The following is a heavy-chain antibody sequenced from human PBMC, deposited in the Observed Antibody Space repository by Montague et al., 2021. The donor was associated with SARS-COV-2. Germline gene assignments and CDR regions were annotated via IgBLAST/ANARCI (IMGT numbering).Heavy chain of an antibody. V-gene: IGHV4-39*01. CDR2: MPYSGST. D-gene: IGHD2/OR15-2a*01. CDR1: GDSISRNSYY. J-gene: IGHJ2*01. Sequence: SETLSLTCTVSGDSISRNSYYWGWIRQPPGKGLEWTGSMPYSGSTYHNPSLKSRVSISVDTSKNQFSLKLSSMTAADTAVYYCAKSAWHNWYFDIWGRGTLVTVSS. CDR3: AKSAWHNWYFDI.